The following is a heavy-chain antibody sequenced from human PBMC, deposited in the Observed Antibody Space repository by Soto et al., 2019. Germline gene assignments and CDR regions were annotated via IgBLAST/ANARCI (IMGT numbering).Heavy chain of an antibody. Sequence: ASVKVSCKASGYTFTSYDINWVRQATGQGLEWMGWMNPNSGNTGYAQKFQGRVTMTRNTSISTAYMELDSLRAEDTAVYYCARGGSFGFPLNFDYWGQGTQVTVSS. CDR3: ARGGSFGFPLNFDY. J-gene: IGHJ4*02. CDR2: MNPNSGNT. CDR1: GYTFTSYD. D-gene: IGHD3-16*01. V-gene: IGHV1-8*01.